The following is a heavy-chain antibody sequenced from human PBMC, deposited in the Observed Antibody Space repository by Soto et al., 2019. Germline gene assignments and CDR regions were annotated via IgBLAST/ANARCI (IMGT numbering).Heavy chain of an antibody. J-gene: IGHJ5*02. CDR3: PPLLGYCISTSCYASWFDP. Sequence: QITLKESGPTLVKPTQTLTLTCTFSGFSLSTSGVGVGWIRQPPGKALEWLALIYWDDDKRYSPSLKSRLTITKDTTKNQVVLTMTNMDPVDTATYYCPPLLGYCISTSCYASWFDPWGQGTLVTVSS. V-gene: IGHV2-5*02. D-gene: IGHD2-2*01. CDR1: GFSLSTSGVG. CDR2: IYWDDDK.